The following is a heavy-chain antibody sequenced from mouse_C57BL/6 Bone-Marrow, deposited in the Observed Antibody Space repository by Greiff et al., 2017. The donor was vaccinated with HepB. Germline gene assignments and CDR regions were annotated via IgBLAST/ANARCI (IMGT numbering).Heavy chain of an antibody. CDR1: EYEFPSHY. Sequence: DVHLVESGGGLVQPGESLKLSCESTEYEFPSHYMSWVRQTPEKRLELVAAINSDGGSTYYPDTMKRRTTISRDNTTKTLYLQMSSLTSEDTTLYDCARANYSGSSHCDFDDWGKGTTVTVSS. CDR2: INSDGGST. J-gene: IGHJ1*03. V-gene: IGHV5-2*01. D-gene: IGHD1-1*01. CDR3: ARANYSGSSHCDFDD.